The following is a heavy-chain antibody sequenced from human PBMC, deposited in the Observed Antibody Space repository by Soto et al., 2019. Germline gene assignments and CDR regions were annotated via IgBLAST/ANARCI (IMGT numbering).Heavy chain of an antibody. CDR1: GYTFTSYG. J-gene: IGHJ6*02. CDR2: ISAYNGNT. Sequence: VASVKVSCKASGYTFTSYGISWVRQAPGQGLEWMGWISAYNGNTNYAQKLQGRVTMTTDTSTSTAYMELRSLRSDDTAVYYCARDQVEGVLRYLDWSDYYYYYGMDVWGQGTTVTVSS. V-gene: IGHV1-18*04. CDR3: ARDQVEGVLRYLDWSDYYYYYGMDV. D-gene: IGHD3-9*01.